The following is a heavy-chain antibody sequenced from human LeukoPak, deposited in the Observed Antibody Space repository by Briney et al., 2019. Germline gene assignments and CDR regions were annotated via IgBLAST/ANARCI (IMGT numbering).Heavy chain of an antibody. D-gene: IGHD3-3*01. J-gene: IGHJ1*01. CDR3: AVGVGYDFWSGYYLFQH. CDR2: IIPIFGTA. Sequence: GASVKVSCKASGGTFSSYAISWVRQAPGQGLEWMGGIIPIFGTANYAQKFQGRVTITADKSTSTAYMELSSLRSEDTAVYYCAVGVGYDFWSGYYLFQHWGQGTLVTVSS. CDR1: GGTFSSYA. V-gene: IGHV1-69*06.